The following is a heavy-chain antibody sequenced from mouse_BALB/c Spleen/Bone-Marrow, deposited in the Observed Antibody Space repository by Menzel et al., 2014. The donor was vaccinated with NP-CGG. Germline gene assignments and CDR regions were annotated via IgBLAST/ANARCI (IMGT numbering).Heavy chain of an antibody. CDR3: ARSPMITESYAMDY. V-gene: IGHV1S41*01. D-gene: IGHD2-4*01. Sequence: DLVKPGASVKLSCKASGYTFTSYWINWIKRRPGQGLEWIGRIAPGSGNTYYNEMFKGKATLTVDTSSSTAYIQLSSLSSEDSPVYFCARSPMITESYAMDYWGQGTSVTVSS. CDR2: IAPGSGNT. J-gene: IGHJ4*01. CDR1: GYTFTSYW.